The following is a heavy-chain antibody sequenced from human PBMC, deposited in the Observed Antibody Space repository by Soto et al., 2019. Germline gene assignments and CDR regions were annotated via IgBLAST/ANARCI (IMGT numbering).Heavy chain of an antibody. V-gene: IGHV1-69*12. D-gene: IGHD5-18*01. CDR1: GGTFSSYA. CDR2: IIPIFGTA. CDR3: ARDGGRSPGTAMIRRAFDI. Sequence: QVQLVQSGAEVKKPGSSVKVSCKASGGTFSSYAISWVRQAPGQGLEWMGGIIPIFGTANYAQKFQGRVTITADESTSTAYMELSSLRSEDTAVYYCARDGGRSPGTAMIRRAFDIWGQGTMVTVSS. J-gene: IGHJ3*02.